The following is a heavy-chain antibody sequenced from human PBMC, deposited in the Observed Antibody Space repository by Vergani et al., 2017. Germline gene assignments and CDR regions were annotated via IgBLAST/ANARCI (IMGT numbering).Heavy chain of an antibody. V-gene: IGHV1-8*02. CDR2: MNPNSGNT. Sequence: QVQLVQSGAEVKKPGSSVKVSCKASGGTFSSYDINWVRQATGQGLEWMGWMNPNSGNTGYAQKFQGRVTMTRNTSISTAYMELSSLRSEDTAVYYCARHRVPSIQRWLMFTDPDYWGQGTLVTVSS. CDR1: GGTFSSYD. CDR3: ARHRVPSIQRWLMFTDPDY. J-gene: IGHJ4*02. D-gene: IGHD5-18*01.